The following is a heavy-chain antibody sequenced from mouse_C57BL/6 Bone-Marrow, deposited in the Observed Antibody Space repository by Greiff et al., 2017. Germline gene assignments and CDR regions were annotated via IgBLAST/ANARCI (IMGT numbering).Heavy chain of an antibody. D-gene: IGHD1-1*01. V-gene: IGHV14-4*01. Sequence: EVQLQQSGAELVRPGASVKLSCTASGFNIKDDYMHWVKQRPEQGLEWIGWIDPENGDTEYASKFQGKATITADTSSNTAYLQLSSLTSEDTAVYYCTGILRTWYFDVWGTGTTVTVSS. CDR3: TGILRTWYFDV. CDR1: GFNIKDDY. CDR2: IDPENGDT. J-gene: IGHJ1*03.